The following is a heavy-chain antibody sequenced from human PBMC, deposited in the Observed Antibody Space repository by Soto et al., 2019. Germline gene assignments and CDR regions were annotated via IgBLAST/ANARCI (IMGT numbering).Heavy chain of an antibody. J-gene: IGHJ4*02. CDR2: IRETGNT. CDR1: GFTFSNYA. D-gene: IGHD1-26*01. V-gene: IGHV3-23*01. Sequence: GGCLRLSCAASGFTFSNYAMSWIRQAPGKGLEWVSTIRETGNTYYADSVRGRFATSRDNSENTLYLQMSSLRAEDTAVYYCAKQQMGVIRALDYWGQGTLVTVSS. CDR3: AKQQMGVIRALDY.